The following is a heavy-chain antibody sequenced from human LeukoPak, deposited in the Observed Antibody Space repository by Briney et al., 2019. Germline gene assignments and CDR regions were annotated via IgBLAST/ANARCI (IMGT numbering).Heavy chain of an antibody. V-gene: IGHV3-30*02. J-gene: IGHJ6*03. CDR2: ILYDGTKK. Sequence: GGSLRLSCAASGFTFSRFGMHWVRQAPGQGLEWVAFILYDGTKKYYADSVKGRFTISRDNSRNTLSLQMNSLRAEDTAVYYCAKVFSEPRYYYYMDVWGKGTTVTISS. CDR3: AKVFSEPRYYYYMDV. D-gene: IGHD1-14*01. CDR1: GFTFSRFG.